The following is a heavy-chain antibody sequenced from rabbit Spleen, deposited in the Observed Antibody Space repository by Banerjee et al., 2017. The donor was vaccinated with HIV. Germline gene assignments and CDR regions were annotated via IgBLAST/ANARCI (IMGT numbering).Heavy chain of an antibody. Sequence: QEQLVESGGGLVQPEGSLTLTCTVSGFSFSNSYWICWVRQAPGKGLEWIACIYAGSSGNTYYATWAKGRFTISKSSSTTVTLQMTSLAAADTATYFCARAGYAGYGYANFRDYYGMDLWGPGTLVTV. CDR1: GFSFSNSYW. CDR2: IYAGSSGNT. D-gene: IGHD6-1*01. J-gene: IGHJ6*01. CDR3: ARAGYAGYGYANFRDYYGMDL. V-gene: IGHV1S45*01.